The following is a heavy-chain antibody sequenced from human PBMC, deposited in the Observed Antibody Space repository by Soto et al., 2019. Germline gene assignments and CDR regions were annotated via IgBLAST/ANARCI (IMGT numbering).Heavy chain of an antibody. D-gene: IGHD3-3*01. CDR1: GGSISSYY. Sequence: PSETLSLTCTVSGGSISSYYWSWIRQPPGKGLEWIGYIYYSGSTNYNPSLKSRVTISVDTSKNQFSLKLSSVTAADTAVYYCAREYDFQRWFDPWGQGTLVTVSS. J-gene: IGHJ5*02. V-gene: IGHV4-59*01. CDR2: IYYSGST. CDR3: AREYDFQRWFDP.